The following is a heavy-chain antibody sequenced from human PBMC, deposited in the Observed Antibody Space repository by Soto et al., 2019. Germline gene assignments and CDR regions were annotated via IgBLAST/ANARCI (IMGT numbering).Heavy chain of an antibody. Sequence: SKTLSLNCTVTGGAISSNYWSWIRQPTGKGLEWIGYIYYSGSTNYNPSLKSRVTISVDTSKNQFSLKLSSVTAADTAVYYCARAHSSSPYYYYYMDVWGKGTTVT. CDR1: GGAISSNY. CDR2: IYYSGST. CDR3: ARAHSSSPYYYYYMDV. D-gene: IGHD6-13*01. J-gene: IGHJ6*03. V-gene: IGHV4-59*01.